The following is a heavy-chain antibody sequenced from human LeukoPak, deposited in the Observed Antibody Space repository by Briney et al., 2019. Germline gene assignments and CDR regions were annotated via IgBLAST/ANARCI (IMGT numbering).Heavy chain of an antibody. D-gene: IGHD2-2*01. J-gene: IGHJ3*02. CDR1: GYTFTRYY. V-gene: IGHV1-69*13. CDR3: ARTLGYCSSTSCYDAFDI. Sequence: ASVKVSCKASGYTFTRYYMHWVRQAPGQGLEWMGGIIPIFGTANYAQKFQGRVTITADESTSTAYMELSSLRSEDTAVYYCARTLGYCSSTSCYDAFDIWGQGTMVTVSS. CDR2: IIPIFGTA.